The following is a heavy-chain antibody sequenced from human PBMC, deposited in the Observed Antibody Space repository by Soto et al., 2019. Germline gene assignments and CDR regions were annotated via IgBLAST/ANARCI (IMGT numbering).Heavy chain of an antibody. J-gene: IGHJ4*02. CDR2: ISGYKGQT. D-gene: IGHD3-3*01. Sequence: ASVKVSYKASGFPFTSYGFTLVRQAPGQGLEWMGWISGYKGQTNYSQKFQGRVTMTTDTSTSTAYMEVRRLSSDDTAIYYCARVSITISGVVITPSFDHWGQGTMVTVSS. CDR3: ARVSITISGVVITPSFDH. V-gene: IGHV1-18*04. CDR1: GFPFTSYG.